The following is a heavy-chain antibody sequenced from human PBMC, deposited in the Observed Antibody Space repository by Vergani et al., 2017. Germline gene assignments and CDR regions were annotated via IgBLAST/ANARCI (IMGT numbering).Heavy chain of an antibody. CDR2: IYHSGST. CDR1: GGSISRGGYS. Sequence: QLQLQESGSGLVKPSQTLSLTCAVSGGSISRGGYSWSWIRQPPGKGLEWIGYIYHSGSTYYNPSLKSRVTISVDRSKNQFSLKLSSVTAAVTAVYYCARGPPHYYGSGPPLDYWGQGSLVTVSP. CDR3: ARGPPHYYGSGPPLDY. V-gene: IGHV4-30-2*01. D-gene: IGHD3-10*01. J-gene: IGHJ4*02.